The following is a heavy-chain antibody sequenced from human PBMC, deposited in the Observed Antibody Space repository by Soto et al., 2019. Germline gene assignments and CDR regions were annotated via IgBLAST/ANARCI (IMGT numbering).Heavy chain of an antibody. V-gene: IGHV4-61*01. CDR1: GGSVSSDTHY. CDR2: IYSSGST. Sequence: QVQLQESGPGLVKPSETLSLTCTVSGGSVSSDTHYWSWLRQPPGMRLEWIGFIYSSGSTNYNPSRKCRVTMSVDTSKNQFSLKLRSVIVADTAVYHCARFVRSCSGTTCYTRADVWGQGTTVTVSS. CDR3: ARFVRSCSGTTCYTRADV. J-gene: IGHJ6*02. D-gene: IGHD2-2*02.